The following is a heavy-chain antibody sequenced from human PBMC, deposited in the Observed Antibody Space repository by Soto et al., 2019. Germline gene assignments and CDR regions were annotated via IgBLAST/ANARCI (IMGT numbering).Heavy chain of an antibody. CDR2: IIPIPGIA. Sequence: ASVKVSCKASGGTFSSYTISWVRQAPGQGLEWMGRIIPIPGIANYAQKFQGRVTITADKSTSTAYMELSSLRSEDTAVYYCARDHAVAGPVAFDIWGQGTMVTVSS. J-gene: IGHJ3*02. CDR3: ARDHAVAGPVAFDI. V-gene: IGHV1-69*04. D-gene: IGHD6-19*01. CDR1: GGTFSSYT.